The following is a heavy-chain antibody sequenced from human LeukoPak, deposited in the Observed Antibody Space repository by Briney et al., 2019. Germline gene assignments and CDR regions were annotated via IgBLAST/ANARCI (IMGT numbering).Heavy chain of an antibody. CDR3: AKDYSSSWGRVYGMDV. Sequence: SLRLSCAASGFTFDDYAMHWVRQAPGKGLEWVSGISWNSGSIGYADSVKGRFTISRDNAKNSLYLQMNSLRAEDTALYYCAKDYSSSWGRVYGMDVWGQGTTVTVSS. CDR1: GFTFDDYA. J-gene: IGHJ6*02. CDR2: ISWNSGSI. D-gene: IGHD6-13*01. V-gene: IGHV3-9*01.